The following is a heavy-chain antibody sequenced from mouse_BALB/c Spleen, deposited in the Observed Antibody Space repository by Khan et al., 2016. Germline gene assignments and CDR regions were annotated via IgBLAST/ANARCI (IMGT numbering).Heavy chain of an antibody. Sequence: QIQLVQSGPELKKPGETVKISCKASGYTFTNYGMNWVKQAPGQGLKWVGWMNTYTGESTYPDDFKGRFAFSLETSASTAYLQINNLKNEDMATYFCARRFYYGSSYDVMDYWGQGTSVTVSS. J-gene: IGHJ4*01. CDR1: GYTFTNYG. CDR2: MNTYTGES. V-gene: IGHV9-1*02. CDR3: ARRFYYGSSYDVMDY. D-gene: IGHD1-1*01.